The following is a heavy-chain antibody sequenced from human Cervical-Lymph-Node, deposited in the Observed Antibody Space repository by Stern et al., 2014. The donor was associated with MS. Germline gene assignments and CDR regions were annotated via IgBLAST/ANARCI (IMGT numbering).Heavy chain of an antibody. V-gene: IGHV1-69*01. Sequence: VQLVESGAEVKKPGSSVKVSCKASGGTFSSYAISWVRQAPGHGLEWMGGIIPIFGTANYAQKFQGRVTITADESTSTAYMELSSLRSEDTAVYYCARDEGRQDSYGYNWFDPWGQGTLVTVSS. D-gene: IGHD5-18*01. CDR1: GGTFSSYA. CDR2: IIPIFGTA. CDR3: ARDEGRQDSYGYNWFDP. J-gene: IGHJ5*02.